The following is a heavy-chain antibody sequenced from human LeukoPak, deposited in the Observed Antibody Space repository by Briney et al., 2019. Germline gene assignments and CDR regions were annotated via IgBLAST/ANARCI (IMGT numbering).Heavy chain of an antibody. CDR1: GGSISSGDYY. CDR3: ARGSTMVRGVLDY. V-gene: IGHV4-30-4*01. D-gene: IGHD3-10*01. Sequence: SQTLSLTCTVSGGSISSGDYYWRWIRQPPGKGLEWIGYIYYSGSTYYNPSLKSRVTISVDTSKNQFSLKLSSVTAADTAVYYCARGSTMVRGVLDYWGQGTLVTVSS. J-gene: IGHJ4*02. CDR2: IYYSGST.